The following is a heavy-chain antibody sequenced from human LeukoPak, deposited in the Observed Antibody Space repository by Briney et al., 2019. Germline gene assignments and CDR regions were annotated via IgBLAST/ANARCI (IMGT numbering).Heavy chain of an antibody. Sequence: GASVKVSCKASGYTFTSYHINWVRQAPGQGLEWMGWINPYSGAANYAQNFQGRVTMTRDTSISTTYMELSRLKSDDTAIYYCARDRSGHSGHDFDYWGQGPLVTVSS. D-gene: IGHD5-12*01. CDR3: ARDRSGHSGHDFDY. CDR1: GYTFTSYH. V-gene: IGHV1-2*02. J-gene: IGHJ4*02. CDR2: INPYSGAA.